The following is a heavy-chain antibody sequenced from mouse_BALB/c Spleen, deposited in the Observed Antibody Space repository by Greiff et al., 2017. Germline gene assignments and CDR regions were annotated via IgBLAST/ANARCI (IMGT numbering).Heavy chain of an antibody. CDR1: GYAFSSYW. V-gene: IGHV1-80*01. J-gene: IGHJ2*01. D-gene: IGHD1-2*01. Sequence: QVQLQQSGAELVRPGSSVKISCKASGYAFSSYWMNWVKQRPGQGLEWIGQIYPGDGDTNYNGKFKGKATLTADKSSSTAYMQLSSLTSEESAVYFCARDYGYMYYFDYWGQGTTLTVSS. CDR2: IYPGDGDT. CDR3: ARDYGYMYYFDY.